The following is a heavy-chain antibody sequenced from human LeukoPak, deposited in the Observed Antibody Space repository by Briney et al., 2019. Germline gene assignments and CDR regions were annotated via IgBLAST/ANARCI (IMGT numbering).Heavy chain of an antibody. J-gene: IGHJ6*02. CDR2: ISSSGSTI. CDR1: GFTFSDYY. V-gene: IGHV3-11*01. Sequence: PGGSLRLSCAASGFTFSDYYMSWIRQAPGKGLEWVSYISSSGSTIYYADSVKGRFTISRDNAKNSLYLQMNSLRAEDTAVYYCARDGRANYYYYYGMDVWGQGTTVTVSS. CDR3: ARDGRANYYYYYGMDV.